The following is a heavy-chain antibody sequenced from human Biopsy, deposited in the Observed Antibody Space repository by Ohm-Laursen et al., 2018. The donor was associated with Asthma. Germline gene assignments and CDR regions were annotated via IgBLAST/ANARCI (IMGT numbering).Heavy chain of an antibody. CDR2: IYYSGTT. Sequence: SDTLSLTCSLSSGSGGYMSSGNYYWGWIRQPPGKGLEWIGSIYYSGTTYYNPSLESRVTVSADTSKNQFSLKLTSVTAADTAVYYCVRGSSSWLHGPFHYYYGLDVWGQGTTATVSS. CDR3: VRGSSSWLHGPFHYYYGLDV. CDR1: SGSGGYMSSGNYY. J-gene: IGHJ6*02. D-gene: IGHD6-13*01. V-gene: IGHV4-39*01.